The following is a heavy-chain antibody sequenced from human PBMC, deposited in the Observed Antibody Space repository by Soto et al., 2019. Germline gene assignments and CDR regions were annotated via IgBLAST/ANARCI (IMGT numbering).Heavy chain of an antibody. CDR3: ARDGTNCSSTSCYTYYYYGMDV. Sequence: ASVKVSCKASGYTFTGYYMHWVRQAPGQGLEWMGWINPNSGGTNYAQKFQGWVTMTRDTSISTAYMEMSRLRSDDTDVYYCARDGTNCSSTSCYTYYYYGMDVWGQGTTVTVSS. CDR1: GYTFTGYY. J-gene: IGHJ6*02. CDR2: INPNSGGT. D-gene: IGHD2-2*02. V-gene: IGHV1-2*04.